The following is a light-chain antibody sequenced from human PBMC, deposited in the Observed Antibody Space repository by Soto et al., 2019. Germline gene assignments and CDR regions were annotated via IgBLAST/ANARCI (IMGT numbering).Light chain of an antibody. J-gene: IGKJ4*01. CDR3: QQSYSTLT. V-gene: IGKV1-39*01. Sequence: DIQMTQSPSSLSASVGDRVTITCRASQSISSYLNWYQQKPGKAPKLLIYAASSLQSGVPSRFSGSGSGTAFTLTISSLQPADFATYYCQQSYSTLTFGGGTKVEIK. CDR1: QSISSY. CDR2: AAS.